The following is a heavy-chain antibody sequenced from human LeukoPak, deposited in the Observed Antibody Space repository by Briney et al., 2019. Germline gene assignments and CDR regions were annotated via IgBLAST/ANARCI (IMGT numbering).Heavy chain of an antibody. Sequence: LETLSLTCAVYGGSFSGYYWSWIRQPPGKGLEWIGEINHSGSTNYNPSLKSRVTISVDTSKNQFSLKLSSVTAADTAVYYCARDKGSRNDAFDIWGQGTMVTVSS. CDR1: GGSFSGYY. J-gene: IGHJ3*02. D-gene: IGHD3-10*01. CDR2: INHSGST. V-gene: IGHV4-34*01. CDR3: ARDKGSRNDAFDI.